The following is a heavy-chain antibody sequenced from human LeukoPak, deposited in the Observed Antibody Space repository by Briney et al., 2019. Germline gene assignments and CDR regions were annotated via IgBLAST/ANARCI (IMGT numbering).Heavy chain of an antibody. J-gene: IGHJ2*01. V-gene: IGHV4-4*07. Sequence: SETLSLTCTVSGGSISSYYWSWIRQPAGKGLEWIGRIYTSGSTNYNPSLKSRVTMSVDTSKNQFSLKLSSVTAADTAVYYCVRRGAGPSQRYFDLWGRGTLVTVSS. D-gene: IGHD4-17*01. CDR1: GGSISSYY. CDR2: IYTSGST. CDR3: VRRGAGPSQRYFDL.